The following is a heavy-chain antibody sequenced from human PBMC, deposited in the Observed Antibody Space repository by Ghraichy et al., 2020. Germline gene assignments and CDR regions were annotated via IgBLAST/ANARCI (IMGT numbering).Heavy chain of an antibody. CDR1: GGSFSGYY. J-gene: IGHJ4*02. CDR2: INHSGST. V-gene: IGHV4-34*01. D-gene: IGHD3-10*01. Sequence: SETLSLTCAVYGGSFSGYYCSWIRQPPGKGLEWIGEINHSGSTNYNPSLKSRVTISVDTSKNQFSLKLSSVTAADTAVYYCARGRGSGSRWSQGTLVTVSS. CDR3: ARGRGSGSR.